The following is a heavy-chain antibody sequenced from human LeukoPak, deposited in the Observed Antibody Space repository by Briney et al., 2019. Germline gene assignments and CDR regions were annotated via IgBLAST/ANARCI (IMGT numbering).Heavy chain of an antibody. J-gene: IGHJ3*02. CDR2: IGTAGDT. D-gene: IGHD1-14*01. CDR1: GFTFSSYD. CDR3: ARALRDTGAFAI. V-gene: IGHV3-13*01. Sequence: PGGSLRLSCAASGFTFSSYDMHWVRQATGKGLEWVSAIGTAGDTYYPGSVKGRFTISRENAKNSLYLQMNSLRAGDTAVYYCARALRDTGAFAIWGQGTMVTVSS.